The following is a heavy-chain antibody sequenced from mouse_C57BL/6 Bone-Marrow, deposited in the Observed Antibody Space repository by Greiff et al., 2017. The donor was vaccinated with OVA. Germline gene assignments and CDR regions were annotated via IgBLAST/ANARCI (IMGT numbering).Heavy chain of an antibody. V-gene: IGHV1-26*01. D-gene: IGHD2-3*01. CDR1: GYTFTDYY. CDR2: INPNNGGT. J-gene: IGHJ3*01. CDR3: ARGYDGYWAWFAY. Sequence: EVQLQQSGPELVKPGASVKISCKASGYTFTDYYMNWVKQSHGKSLEWIGDINPNNGGTSYNQKFKGKATLTVDKSSSTAYMELRSLTSDDSAVYYCARGYDGYWAWFAYWGQGTLVTVSA.